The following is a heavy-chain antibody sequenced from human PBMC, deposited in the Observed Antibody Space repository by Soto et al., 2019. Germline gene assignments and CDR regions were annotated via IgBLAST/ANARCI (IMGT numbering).Heavy chain of an antibody. J-gene: IGHJ3*02. CDR1: DYTFTSYG. D-gene: IGHD3-10*01. CDR2: ISADNGHT. Sequence: QVQLMQSGAEVERPGASVKVSCKASDYTFTSYGISWVRQAPGQGLEWMAWISADNGHTNHAQKFQGRLTMTTDTSTNTAYMELRSLRSDDTAVYYCARARRSPMVRGDAFDIWGQGTMVTVSS. CDR3: ARARRSPMVRGDAFDI. V-gene: IGHV1-18*01.